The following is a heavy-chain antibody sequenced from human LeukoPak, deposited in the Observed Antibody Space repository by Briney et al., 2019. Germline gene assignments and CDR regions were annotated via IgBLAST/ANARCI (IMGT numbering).Heavy chain of an antibody. CDR2: IYTSGST. V-gene: IGHV4-4*07. CDR1: GGSISSYY. Sequence: KPSETLSLTCTVSGGSISSYYWSWIRQPAGKGLEWIGRIYTSGSTNSNPSLKSRVTMSVDTSKNQFSLKLSSVTAADTAVYYCASSSIVVVPAAMGAYFQHWGQGTLVTVSS. J-gene: IGHJ1*01. D-gene: IGHD2-2*01. CDR3: ASSSIVVVPAAMGAYFQH.